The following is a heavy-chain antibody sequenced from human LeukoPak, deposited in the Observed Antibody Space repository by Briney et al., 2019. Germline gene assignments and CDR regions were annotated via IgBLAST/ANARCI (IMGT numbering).Heavy chain of an antibody. CDR1: SGSISSYY. V-gene: IGHV4-59*01. D-gene: IGHD4-17*01. CDR2: IYYSGST. CDR3: ARGGDYPVVFDY. Sequence: PSETLSLTCTVSSGSISSYYWSWIRQPPGKGLEWIGYIYYSGSTNYNPSLKSRVTISVDTSKNQFSLKLSSVTAADTAVYYCARGGDYPVVFDYWGQGTLVTVSS. J-gene: IGHJ4*02.